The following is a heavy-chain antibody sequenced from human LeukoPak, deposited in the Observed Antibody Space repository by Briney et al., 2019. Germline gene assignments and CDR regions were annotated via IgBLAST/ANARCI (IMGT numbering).Heavy chain of an antibody. Sequence: GGSLRLSCVASGFTVSWYAMSWVRQAPAKWLEVVSFTVAGYSETHYANSVMGRFTISRDDSRTTLSLEMNSLRADDTGTYYCVKDFCRGGNCPFPFFDSWGQGTVVTVSS. V-gene: IGHV3-23*01. J-gene: IGHJ4*02. D-gene: IGHD4-23*01. CDR3: VKDFCRGGNCPFPFFDS. CDR2: TVAGYSET. CDR1: GFTVSWYA.